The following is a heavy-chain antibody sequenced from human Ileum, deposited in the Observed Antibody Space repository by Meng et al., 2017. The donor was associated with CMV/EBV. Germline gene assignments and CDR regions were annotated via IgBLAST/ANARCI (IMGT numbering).Heavy chain of an antibody. Sequence: QVQLQESGPGLVKPSQTLSLTCTVSGGSISRGGLYWSWIRQHPGKGLEWIGYIYYSGSTYYNPSLRSRVAISIDTSKNQFSLKLTSVTAADTAVYFCARTNYGDYNWFDPWGQGTLVTVSS. V-gene: IGHV4-31*03. D-gene: IGHD4-17*01. CDR1: GGSISRGGLY. CDR3: ARTNYGDYNWFDP. J-gene: IGHJ5*02. CDR2: IYYSGST.